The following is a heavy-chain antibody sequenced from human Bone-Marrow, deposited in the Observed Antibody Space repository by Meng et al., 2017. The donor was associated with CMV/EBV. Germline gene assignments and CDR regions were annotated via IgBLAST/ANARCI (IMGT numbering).Heavy chain of an antibody. D-gene: IGHD6-19*01. CDR1: GFSFSSYT. Sequence: GESLKISCAASGFSFSSYTIHWVRQAPGKGLEWVTLISYDGTNEFYADSVKGRFTISRDNSKNTLFLQMNSLRTEDTAVYYSATLLRRGWYGHAMDVWRQGTTVTVSS. J-gene: IGHJ6*01. V-gene: IGHV3-30-3*01. CDR3: ATLLRRGWYGHAMDV. CDR2: ISYDGTNE.